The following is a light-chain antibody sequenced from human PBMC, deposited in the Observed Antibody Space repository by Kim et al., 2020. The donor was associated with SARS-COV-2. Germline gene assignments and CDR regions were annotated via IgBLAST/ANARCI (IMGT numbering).Light chain of an antibody. CDR3: QQYSKSMYI. CDR2: GAS. V-gene: IGKV3-15*01. J-gene: IGKJ2*01. Sequence: EIVMTQSPVTLSVSPGERATLSCRASQSIRSNLAWYQHKPGQAPRLLIYGASTRATGVPARFSGSGSGTEFTLTINSLQSEDFAVYYCQQYSKSMYIFGQGTKLEI. CDR1: QSIRSN.